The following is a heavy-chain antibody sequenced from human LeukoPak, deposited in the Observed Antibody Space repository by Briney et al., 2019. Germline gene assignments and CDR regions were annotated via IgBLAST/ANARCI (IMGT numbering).Heavy chain of an antibody. D-gene: IGHD2-2*01. CDR3: ARERGGYCSSTSCQELKAFDY. Sequence: GGSLKLSCAASGFTFSSYWMSWVRQAPGQGLEWLANIKQDGSAKYYVDSVKGRFTISRDDAKNSLYLQMNSLRSEDTAVYYCARERGGYCSSTSCQELKAFDYWGQGTLVTVSS. CDR1: GFTFSSYW. CDR2: IKQDGSAK. J-gene: IGHJ4*02. V-gene: IGHV3-7*01.